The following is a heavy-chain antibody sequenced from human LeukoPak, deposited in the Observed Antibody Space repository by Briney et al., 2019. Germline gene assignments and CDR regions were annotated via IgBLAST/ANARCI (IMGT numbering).Heavy chain of an antibody. CDR1: GDSVSSDSTA. V-gene: IGHV6-1*01. J-gene: IGHJ5*02. Sequence: SQTLSLTCVISGDSVSSDSTAWNWIRQSPSRGLEWLGRTYYRSKYYNDYAVSVKSRITINPDTSKNQFSLQLNSVTPEDTAVYYCAKGAGELAAGGIFNVRLTLYNWFDPWGQGTLLTVSS. CDR2: TYYRSKYYN. D-gene: IGHD6-13*01. CDR3: AKGAGELAAGGIFNVRLTLYNWFDP.